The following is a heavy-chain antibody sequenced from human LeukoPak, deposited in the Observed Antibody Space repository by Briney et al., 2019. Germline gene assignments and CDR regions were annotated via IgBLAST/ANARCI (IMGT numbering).Heavy chain of an antibody. CDR3: ARDSMRIQTGTTP. V-gene: IGHV4-34*01. CDR1: GGSFSGYN. D-gene: IGHD1-1*01. Sequence: SETLSLTCAVYGGSFSGYNWSWIRQPPGKGLEWIGEINHSGSTNYNPSLKSRVTISVDTSKNQFSLKLSSVTAADTALYFCARDSMRIQTGTTPWGQGTLVTVSS. J-gene: IGHJ5*02. CDR2: INHSGST.